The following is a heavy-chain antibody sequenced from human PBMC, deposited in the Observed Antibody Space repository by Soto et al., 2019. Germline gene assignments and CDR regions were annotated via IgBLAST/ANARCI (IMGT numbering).Heavy chain of an antibody. Sequence: QVQLVQSGAEVKKPGASVKVSCKASGYAFSRFNIHWVRQAPGQRLEWMGGINTGNGNTKVSQKLQGRVTFTRDTSANTAYMEMSRLISEDTAVYYCARPEDYDDCLELWGQGTLVTLSS. CDR2: INTGNGNT. J-gene: IGHJ4*02. CDR3: ARPEDYDDCLEL. V-gene: IGHV1-3*04. CDR1: GYAFSRFN. D-gene: IGHD3-22*01.